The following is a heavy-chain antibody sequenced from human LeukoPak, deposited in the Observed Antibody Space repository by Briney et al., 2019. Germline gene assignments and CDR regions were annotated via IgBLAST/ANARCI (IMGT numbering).Heavy chain of an antibody. CDR2: IYYSGST. Sequence: SETLSLTCTVSGGSISSYYWSWIRQPPGKGLEWLGYIYYSGSTNYNPSLKSRVTISVDTSKNQFSLKLSSVTAADTAVYYCARGSYSSGWQTFYYYYGMDVWGQGTTVTVSS. CDR3: ARGSYSSGWQTFYYYYGMDV. V-gene: IGHV4-59*08. J-gene: IGHJ6*02. D-gene: IGHD6-19*01. CDR1: GGSISSYY.